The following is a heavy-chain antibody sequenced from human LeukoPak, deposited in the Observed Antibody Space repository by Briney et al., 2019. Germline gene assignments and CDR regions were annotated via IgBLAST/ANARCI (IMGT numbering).Heavy chain of an antibody. CDR3: AREVTPDGPFGGAFDI. D-gene: IGHD2-15*01. J-gene: IGHJ3*02. V-gene: IGHV3-7*01. Sequence: PGGSLRLSCAASGFTFSSYWMSWVRQAPGKGLEWVANIKQDGSEKYYVDSVKGRFTISRDNSKNTLYLQMNSLRAEDTAVYYCAREVTPDGPFGGAFDIWGQGTMVTVSS. CDR2: IKQDGSEK. CDR1: GFTFSSYW.